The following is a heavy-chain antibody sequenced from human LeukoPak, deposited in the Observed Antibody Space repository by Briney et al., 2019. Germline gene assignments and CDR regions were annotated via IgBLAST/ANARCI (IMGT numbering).Heavy chain of an antibody. CDR1: GGTFSSYG. CDR2: IIAMFGTA. J-gene: IGHJ6*02. D-gene: IGHD5-12*01. Sequence: SVKVSCKASGGTFSSYGITWVRQAPGQGLEWMGGIIAMFGTANYAQKFQGRVTITSDDSTSTAYMELSSLRSEDTAVYYCARESQRYAAVWGQGTTVTVSS. CDR3: ARESQRYAAV. V-gene: IGHV1-69*13.